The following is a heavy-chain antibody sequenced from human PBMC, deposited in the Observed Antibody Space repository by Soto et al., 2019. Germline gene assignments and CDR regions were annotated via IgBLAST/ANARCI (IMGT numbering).Heavy chain of an antibody. D-gene: IGHD1-26*01. V-gene: IGHV4-30-4*01. CDR2: IHYSGST. J-gene: IGHJ3*02. CDR3: ARLNESSYESAFEI. CDR1: GGSISSGDYY. Sequence: QVQLQESGPGLVKPSQTLSLTCTVSGGSISSGDYYWSWIRQPPGKGLEWIGNIHYSGSTYYNPSLRSRVTISDDTSKNQFSLKRSSVTAADTAVYCCARLNESSYESAFEIWGKGTLVTVSS.